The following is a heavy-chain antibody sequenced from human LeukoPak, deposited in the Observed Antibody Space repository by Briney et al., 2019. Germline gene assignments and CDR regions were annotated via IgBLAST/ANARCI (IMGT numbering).Heavy chain of an antibody. CDR3: ARDGETATNPYYFDY. J-gene: IGHJ4*02. V-gene: IGHV3-48*02. D-gene: IGHD5-24*01. CDR1: GFTFSRYS. Sequence: GGSLRLSCAASGFTFSRYSMNWVRQAPGKGPQWVSYISSSSSAIYYADSVRGRFTISRDNAKNSLYLQMNSLRDEDTAVYYCARDGETATNPYYFDYWGQGTLVTVSS. CDR2: ISSSSSAI.